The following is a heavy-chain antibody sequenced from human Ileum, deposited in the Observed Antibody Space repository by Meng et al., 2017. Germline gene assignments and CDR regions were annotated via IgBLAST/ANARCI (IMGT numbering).Heavy chain of an antibody. J-gene: IGHJ6*02. Sequence: GGSLRLSCEASGFTFSQAWMTWVRQAPGKGLEWVANIKQDGSEKYYVDSVKGRFTISRDNAKNSMFLQMNSLRDEDTAVYYCARYYSAYGMDVWGQGTTVTVSS. CDR2: IKQDGSEK. V-gene: IGHV3-7*01. CDR3: ARYYSAYGMDV. CDR1: GFTFSQAW. D-gene: IGHD4/OR15-4a*01.